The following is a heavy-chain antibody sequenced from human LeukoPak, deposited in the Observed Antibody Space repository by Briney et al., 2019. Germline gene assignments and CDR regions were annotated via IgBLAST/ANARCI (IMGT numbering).Heavy chain of an antibody. J-gene: IGHJ4*02. Sequence: GGSLRLPCTASGFTFSNAWMSWVRQAPGKGLEWVGRIKSKADSETTDYAAPVKGRFTISRDDSKNTLYLQMNSLKTEDTAVYYCTRGSGYACYFDSWGQGTLVTVSS. CDR3: TRGSGYACYFDS. D-gene: IGHD5-12*01. CDR2: IKSKADSETT. V-gene: IGHV3-15*01. CDR1: GFTFSNAW.